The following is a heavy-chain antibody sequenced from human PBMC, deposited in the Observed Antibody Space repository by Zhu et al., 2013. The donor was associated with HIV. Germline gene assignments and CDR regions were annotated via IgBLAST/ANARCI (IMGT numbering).Heavy chain of an antibody. CDR1: GGTFSSYA. J-gene: IGHJ6*02. CDR2: IIPIFGTA. CDR3: ASRLFDRDADYDILTGYLYGMDV. V-gene: IGHV1-69*01. Sequence: QVQLVQSGAEVKKPGSSVKVSCKASGGTFSSYAISWVRQAPGQGLEWMGGIIPIFGTANYAQKFQGRVTITADESTSTAYMELSSLRSEDTAVYYCASRLFDRDADYDILTGYLYGMDVWGQGTTVTVSS. D-gene: IGHD3-9*01.